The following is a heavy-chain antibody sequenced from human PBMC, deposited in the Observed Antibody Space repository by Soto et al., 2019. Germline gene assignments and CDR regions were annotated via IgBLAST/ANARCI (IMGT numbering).Heavy chain of an antibody. CDR1: GGTFSSYA. CDR3: ARDCSSTSCYDEKSMDV. J-gene: IGHJ6*02. Sequence: QVQLVQSGAEVKKPGSSVNVSCKASGGTFSSYAISWVRQAPGQGLEWMGGIIPIFGTANYAQKFQGRVTITSNKSTSTAYMELSSLRSEDTAVYYCARDCSSTSCYDEKSMDVWGQGTTVTVSS. V-gene: IGHV1-69*06. D-gene: IGHD2-2*01. CDR2: IIPIFGTA.